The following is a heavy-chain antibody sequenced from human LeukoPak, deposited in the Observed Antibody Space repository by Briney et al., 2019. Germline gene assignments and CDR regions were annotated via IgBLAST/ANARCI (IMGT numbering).Heavy chain of an antibody. D-gene: IGHD2-8*01. CDR3: ARDGYCTNGVCYRGPWDY. Sequence: ASVKVSCKASGGTFSSYAISWVRQAPGQGLEWMGGIIPIFGTANYAQKFQGRVTITTDESTSTAYMELSSLRSEDTAVYYCARDGYCTNGVCYRGPWDYWGQGTLVTVSS. V-gene: IGHV1-69*05. CDR2: IIPIFGTA. J-gene: IGHJ4*02. CDR1: GGTFSSYA.